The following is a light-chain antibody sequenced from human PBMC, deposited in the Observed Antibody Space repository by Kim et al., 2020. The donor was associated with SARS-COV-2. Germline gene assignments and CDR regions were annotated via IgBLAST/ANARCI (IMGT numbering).Light chain of an antibody. CDR1: NIGSKD. CDR2: YDS. J-gene: IGLJ1*01. Sequence: SYELTQPPSVSVAPGKTASITCGRNNIGSKDVHWYQQKPGQAPVLVIYYDSDRPSGIPERFSGSNSGNPATLPIRRVEAGDQADYYCQVWDSGSGQYFFG. CDR3: QVWDSGSGQYF. V-gene: IGLV3-21*01.